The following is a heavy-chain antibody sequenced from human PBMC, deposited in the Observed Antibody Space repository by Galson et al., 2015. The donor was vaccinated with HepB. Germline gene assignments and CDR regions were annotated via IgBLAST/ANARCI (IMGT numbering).Heavy chain of an antibody. CDR2: MNPYNGDT. D-gene: IGHD2-8*02. CDR1: GYTFSSYD. CDR3: ARAVEGTGVNSAYFYSLDV. J-gene: IGHJ6*04. Sequence: SVKVSCKASGYTFSSYDVNWVRQAPGQGLEWLGWMNPYNGDTRYTQTIQGRVTMTRDTSTNTAYMELTGLTFQDPAVYFCARAVEGTGVNSAYFYSLDVWGNGTSVIVSS. V-gene: IGHV1-8*01.